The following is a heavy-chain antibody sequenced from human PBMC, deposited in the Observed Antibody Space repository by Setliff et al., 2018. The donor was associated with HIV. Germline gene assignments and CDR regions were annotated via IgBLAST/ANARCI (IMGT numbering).Heavy chain of an antibody. D-gene: IGHD3-22*01. Sequence: GSLRLSCAASGFTFSSYSMNWVRQAPGKGLEWVSAISSGGEIMFYADSVKGRFTISRDNSKNTLYLQMNSLGAEDTAVYYCAKRERYYYDSSGYIRALDYWGQGTLVTVSS. CDR2: ISSGGEIM. J-gene: IGHJ4*02. V-gene: IGHV3-23*01. CDR1: GFTFSSYS. CDR3: AKRERYYYDSSGYIRALDY.